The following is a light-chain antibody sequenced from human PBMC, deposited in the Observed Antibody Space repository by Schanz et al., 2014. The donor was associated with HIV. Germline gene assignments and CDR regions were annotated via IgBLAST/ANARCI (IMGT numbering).Light chain of an antibody. CDR3: QQYDTWPPYT. J-gene: IGKJ2*01. CDR2: GAS. CDR1: QSVSSSY. Sequence: IVLTQSPGTLSLSPGERATLSCRASQSVSSSYLAWYQQKPGQAPRLLIYGASSRATGIPDRFSGSGSGTDFTLTISNLQSEDFAVYYCQQYDTWPPYTFGQGTKLDI. V-gene: IGKV3-20*01.